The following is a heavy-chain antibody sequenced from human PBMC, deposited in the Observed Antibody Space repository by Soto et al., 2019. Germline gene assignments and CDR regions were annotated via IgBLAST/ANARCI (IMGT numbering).Heavy chain of an antibody. CDR1: GVTFSSYA. J-gene: IGHJ3*02. CDR3: ARSGSGSIDAFGS. V-gene: IGHV3-30-3*01. D-gene: IGHD3-22*01. Sequence: GGFLRLSCAASGVTFSSYAMHWVRQAPGKGLEWVAVISYDGSNKYYADSVKGRFTISRDNSKNTLYLQMNSLRAEDPAVYYWARSGSGSIDAFGSWGQRTMVTV. CDR2: ISYDGSNK.